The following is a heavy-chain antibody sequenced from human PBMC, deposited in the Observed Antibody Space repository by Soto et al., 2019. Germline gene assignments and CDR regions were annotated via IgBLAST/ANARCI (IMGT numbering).Heavy chain of an antibody. D-gene: IGHD2-15*01. CDR1: GFSFSTYG. CDR3: ARDDCSGGRCYPDY. J-gene: IGHJ4*02. CDR2: IWYDGSNK. Sequence: QVQLVESGGGVAQPGRSLRLSCAASGFSFSTYGMHWVRQAPGKGLEWVAVIWYDGSNKYYADSVKGRFTISRDNSKNTLDLQMNSLRAEDTAVYYCARDDCSGGRCYPDYWGQGTLVIVSS. V-gene: IGHV3-33*01.